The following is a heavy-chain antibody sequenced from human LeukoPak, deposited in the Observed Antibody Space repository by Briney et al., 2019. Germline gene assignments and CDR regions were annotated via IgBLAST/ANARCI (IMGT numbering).Heavy chain of an antibody. V-gene: IGHV4-59*01. CDR1: GGSISSYY. Sequence: LSDTLSLTCTVSGGSISSYYWSWIRQPPGKGLEWIGYIYYSGSTNYNPSLKSRVTISVDTSKNQFSLKLSSVTAADTAVYYCARVPGGWFGELLFDYWGQGTLVTVSS. CDR2: IYYSGST. J-gene: IGHJ4*02. D-gene: IGHD3-10*01. CDR3: ARVPGGWFGELLFDY.